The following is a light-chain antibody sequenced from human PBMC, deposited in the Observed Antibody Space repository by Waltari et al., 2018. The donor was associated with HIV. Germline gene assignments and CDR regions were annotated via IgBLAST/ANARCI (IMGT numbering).Light chain of an antibody. Sequence: QSVLTQPPSASGTPGQRVTISCSGSSSNIGSNTVNWYQQLPGTAPKLLIYNNNQRPSGVPDRLSGSKSGTSASLAISGLQSEDEADYYWAAWDDSLNGWVFGGGTKLTVL. CDR1: SSNIGSNT. CDR3: AAWDDSLNGWV. V-gene: IGLV1-44*01. CDR2: NNN. J-gene: IGLJ3*02.